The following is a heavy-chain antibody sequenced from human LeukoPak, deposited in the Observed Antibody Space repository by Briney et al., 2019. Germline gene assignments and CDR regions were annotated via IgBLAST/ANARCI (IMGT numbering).Heavy chain of an antibody. Sequence: GASVEVSCKASGYTFTSYGISWVRQAPGQGLEWMGWISAYNGNTNYAQKLQGRVTMTTDTSTSTAYMELSRLRSDDTAVYYCARDRATMVRGVIGYWGQGTLVTVSS. D-gene: IGHD3-10*01. CDR2: ISAYNGNT. V-gene: IGHV1-18*01. CDR3: ARDRATMVRGVIGY. J-gene: IGHJ4*02. CDR1: GYTFTSYG.